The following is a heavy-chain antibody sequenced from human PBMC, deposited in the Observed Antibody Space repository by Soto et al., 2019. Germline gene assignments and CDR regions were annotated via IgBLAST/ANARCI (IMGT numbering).Heavy chain of an antibody. CDR1: GYTFTSYG. J-gene: IGHJ4*02. CDR3: ARAVGSGLIAY. V-gene: IGHV1-18*01. Sequence: QVQLVQSGAEVKKPGASVKVSCKASGYTFTSYGISWVRQAPGQGLEWMGWINAYNGNTNYAQKFQGRVTMTTDTSTRTAYMEMRSLGSDNTAVSLCARAVGSGLIAYWGQGTLVTVSS. D-gene: IGHD2-2*03. CDR2: INAYNGNT.